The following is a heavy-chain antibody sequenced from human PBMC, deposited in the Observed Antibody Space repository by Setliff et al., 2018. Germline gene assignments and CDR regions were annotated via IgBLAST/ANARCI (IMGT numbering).Heavy chain of an antibody. CDR2: IYYSGSTC. J-gene: IGHJ4*02. CDR1: GGSISSGGYY. D-gene: IGHD6-19*01. CDR3: ARGRAGHSGH. V-gene: IGHV4-31*03. Sequence: SETLSLTCTVSGGSISSGGYYWSWIRQHPGKGLEWIGYIYYSGSTCYYNPSLKSRVTISVDTSKNQFSLKLSSVTAADTAVYYCARGRAGHSGHWGQGTLVNVSS.